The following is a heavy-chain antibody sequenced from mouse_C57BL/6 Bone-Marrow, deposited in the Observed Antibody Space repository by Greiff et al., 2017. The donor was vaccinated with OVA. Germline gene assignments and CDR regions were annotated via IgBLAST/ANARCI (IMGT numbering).Heavy chain of an antibody. CDR3: ARGLRRNAMDY. V-gene: IGHV1-52*01. CDR2: IDPSDSET. D-gene: IGHD2-12*01. J-gene: IGHJ4*01. Sequence: QVQLKQPGAELVRPGSSVKLSCKASGYTFTSYWMHWVKQRPIQGLEWIGNIDPSDSETHYNQKFKDKATLTVDKSSSTAYMQLSSLTSEDSAVYYCARGLRRNAMDYWGQGTSVTVSS. CDR1: GYTFTSYW.